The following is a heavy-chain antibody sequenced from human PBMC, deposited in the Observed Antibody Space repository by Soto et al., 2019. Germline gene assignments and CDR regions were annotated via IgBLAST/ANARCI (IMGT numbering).Heavy chain of an antibody. V-gene: IGHV1-18*01. CDR2: ISAYNGNT. CDR3: ARDRNPISARNRDYGMDV. J-gene: IGHJ6*02. CDR1: GYTFTSYG. Sequence: QVQLVQSGAEVKKPGASVKVSCKASGYTFTSYGISWVRQAPGQGLEWMGWISAYNGNTNYAQKLQGRVTMTTDTSTSTAYMELSSLRSDDTAVYYGARDRNPISARNRDYGMDVWGQGTTVTVSS. D-gene: IGHD3-10*01.